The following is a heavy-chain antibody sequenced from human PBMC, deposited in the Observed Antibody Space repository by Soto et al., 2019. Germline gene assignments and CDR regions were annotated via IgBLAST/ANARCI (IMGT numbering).Heavy chain of an antibody. CDR3: ARGGATARSYFYMDV. Sequence: EVRLVESGGGAVRPGGSLRLSCEASGFTFDDYGMTWVRQAPGKGLEWVSGVNWNGGTTGYADSVKGRFTISRDNAKNQRFLQMNSLRADDTAFYYCARGGATARSYFYMDVWANGTTVTV. D-gene: IGHD1-26*01. J-gene: IGHJ6*03. CDR2: VNWNGGTT. V-gene: IGHV3-20*04. CDR1: GFTFDDYG.